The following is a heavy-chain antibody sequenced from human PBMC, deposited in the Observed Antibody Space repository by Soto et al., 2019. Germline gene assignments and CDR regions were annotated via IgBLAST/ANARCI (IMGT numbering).Heavy chain of an antibody. CDR2: IIPIFGTA. CDR1: GGTFSSYA. D-gene: IGHD2-15*01. Sequence: QVQLVQSGAEVKKPGSSVKVSCKASGGTFSSYAISWVRQAPGQGLEWMGGIIPIFGTANYAQKFQGRVTITADESTSTAYMELSSLRSEDTAVYYCAREAVVVVAATRSYYYYGMDVWGQGTTVTVSS. V-gene: IGHV1-69*12. CDR3: AREAVVVVAATRSYYYYGMDV. J-gene: IGHJ6*02.